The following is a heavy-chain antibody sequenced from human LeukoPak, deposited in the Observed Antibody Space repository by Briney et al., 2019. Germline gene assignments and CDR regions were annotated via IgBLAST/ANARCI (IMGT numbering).Heavy chain of an antibody. V-gene: IGHV1-69*05. D-gene: IGHD2-15*01. CDR3: ATSSVVVVAATLYY. J-gene: IGHJ4*02. CDR2: IIPIFGTA. CDR1: GGTFSSYA. Sequence: GASVKVSCKASGGTFSSYAISWVRQAPGQGLEWMGGIIPIFGTANYAQKFQGRVTITTDESTSTAYMELSSLRSEDTAVYYCATSSVVVVAATLYYWGQGTLVTVSS.